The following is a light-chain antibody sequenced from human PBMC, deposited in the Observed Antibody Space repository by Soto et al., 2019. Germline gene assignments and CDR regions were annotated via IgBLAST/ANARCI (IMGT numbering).Light chain of an antibody. CDR3: SSYTSTRTYV. CDR1: SSDVGTYNR. J-gene: IGLJ1*01. CDR2: DVS. Sequence: QSVLTQPPSVPGSPGQSVAISCTGTSSDVGTYNRVSWYQQPPGTAPRLMIYDVSNRPSGVPDRFSGSKSGNTASLTISGLQAEDEADYYCSSYTSTRTYVFGTGTKVTVL. V-gene: IGLV2-18*02.